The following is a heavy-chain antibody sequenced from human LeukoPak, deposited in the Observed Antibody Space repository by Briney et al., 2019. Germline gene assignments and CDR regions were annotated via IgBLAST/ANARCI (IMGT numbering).Heavy chain of an antibody. D-gene: IGHD3-3*01. J-gene: IGHJ4*02. CDR2: INPNSGGT. CDR1: GYTFTSHG. Sequence: GASVKVSCKASGYTFTSHGISWVRQAPGQGLEWMGWINPNSGGTNYAQKFQGWVTMTRDTSISTAYMELSRLRSDDTAVYYCARGTPRSGVVIMYFDYWGQGTLVTVSS. V-gene: IGHV1-2*04. CDR3: ARGTPRSGVVIMYFDY.